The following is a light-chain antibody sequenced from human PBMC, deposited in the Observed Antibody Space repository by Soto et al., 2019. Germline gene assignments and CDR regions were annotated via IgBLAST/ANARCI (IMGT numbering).Light chain of an antibody. CDR2: GAS. Sequence: EIVLTQSPGTLSLSPGERATLSCRASQSVSSSSLAWYQHKPGQAPRLLIYGASNRATGIPDRFSGSGSGTDFTLTISRLEPEDFAVYYCQQYGSSITFGPGTKVDI. V-gene: IGKV3-20*01. J-gene: IGKJ3*01. CDR3: QQYGSSIT. CDR1: QSVSSSS.